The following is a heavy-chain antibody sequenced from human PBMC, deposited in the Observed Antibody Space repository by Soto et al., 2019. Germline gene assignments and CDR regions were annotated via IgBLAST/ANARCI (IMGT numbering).Heavy chain of an antibody. J-gene: IGHJ3*02. D-gene: IGHD3-3*02. CDR3: AKDIPKHSITDAFDI. Sequence: LRLSCAASGFTFSSYGMHWVRQAPGKGLEWVAVISYDGSNKYYADSVKGRFTISRDNSKNTLYLQMNSLRAEDTAVYYCAKDIPKHSITDAFDIWGQGTMVTVSS. V-gene: IGHV3-30*18. CDR1: GFTFSSYG. CDR2: ISYDGSNK.